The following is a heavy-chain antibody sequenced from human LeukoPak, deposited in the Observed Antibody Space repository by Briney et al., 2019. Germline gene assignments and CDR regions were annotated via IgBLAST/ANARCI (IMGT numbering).Heavy chain of an antibody. D-gene: IGHD6-13*01. Sequence: PGGSLRLSCAASGFRFSSYWMTWVRQAPGKGLEWVANIKEDESEKYYVASVKGRFTISRDNAKNSLYLQMNSLRAEDTAVYYCAREGAAAGTFDYWGQGTLVTVSS. V-gene: IGHV3-7*01. CDR3: AREGAAAGTFDY. CDR1: GFRFSSYW. CDR2: IKEDESEK. J-gene: IGHJ4*02.